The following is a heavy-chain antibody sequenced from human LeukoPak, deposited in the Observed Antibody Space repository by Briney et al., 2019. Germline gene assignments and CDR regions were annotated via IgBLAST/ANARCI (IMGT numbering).Heavy chain of an antibody. Sequence: SVKVSCKASGYTFTGHYMHWARQAPGQGLEWMGRIIPILGIANYAQKFQGRVTITADKSTSTAYMELSSLRSEDTAVYYCARDPAPYYDFWSGYYTPRTHFDYWGQGTLVTVSS. CDR1: GYTFTGHY. CDR2: IIPILGIA. J-gene: IGHJ4*02. V-gene: IGHV1-69*04. CDR3: ARDPAPYYDFWSGYYTPRTHFDY. D-gene: IGHD3-3*01.